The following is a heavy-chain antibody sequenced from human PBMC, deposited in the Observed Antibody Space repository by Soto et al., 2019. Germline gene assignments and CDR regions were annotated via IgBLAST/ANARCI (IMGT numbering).Heavy chain of an antibody. CDR2: IYYSGST. CDR3: ARRTVNIRTFYSGLKTHCFDY. CDR1: GDSMSSSDYY. D-gene: IGHD6-19*01. J-gene: IGHJ4*02. Sequence: SLTCAVSGDSMSSSDYYWGWIRQPPGKGLEWIGSIYYSGSTYYNPPLQSRVAISVDTSKNQFSLKLKSVTAADTAIYYCARRTVNIRTFYSGLKTHCFDYWGQGAPVTVSS. V-gene: IGHV4-39*01.